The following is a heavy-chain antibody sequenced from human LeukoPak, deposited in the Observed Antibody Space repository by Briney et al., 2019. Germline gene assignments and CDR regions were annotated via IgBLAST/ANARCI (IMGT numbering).Heavy chain of an antibody. V-gene: IGHV4-38-2*02. D-gene: IGHD3-16*01. Sequence: SETLSLTCTVSGYSISSGYYWGWIRQSPGKGLEWIGSIYHSGITYYNPSLKSRVIISVDTSKNQFSLKLNSVTAADTAMYYCARDLGGDYWGQGTLVTVSS. CDR2: IYHSGIT. J-gene: IGHJ4*02. CDR1: GYSISSGYY. CDR3: ARDLGGDY.